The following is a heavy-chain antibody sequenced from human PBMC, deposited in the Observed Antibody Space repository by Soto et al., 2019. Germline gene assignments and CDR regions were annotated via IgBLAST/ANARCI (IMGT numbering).Heavy chain of an antibody. CDR2: ITYDGSNK. D-gene: IGHD3-3*01. CDR1: GFSFSDDA. CDR3: ARDVGTQLDFWSTSGMDV. J-gene: IGHJ6*02. V-gene: IGHV3-30-3*01. Sequence: PGGSLRLSCAASGFSFSDDAMHWVRPAPGQGLEWVAVITYDGSNKYYADSVRGRFTISRDNSKSTLYLQMDSLIIDDTAVYYCARDVGTQLDFWSTSGMDVWGQGTTVTVSS.